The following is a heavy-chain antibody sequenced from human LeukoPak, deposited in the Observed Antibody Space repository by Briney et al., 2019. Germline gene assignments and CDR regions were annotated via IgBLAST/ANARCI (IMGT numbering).Heavy chain of an antibody. CDR3: ARKGPDYYMDV. J-gene: IGHJ6*03. CDR2: ISSSSSYI. CDR1: GFTFRSYS. Sequence: GGSLRLSCAASGFTFRSYSMNWVRQAPGKGLEWVSSISSSSSYIYYADSVKGRFTISRDNAKNSLYLQMNSLRAEDTAVYYCARKGPDYYMDVWGKGTTVTVSS. V-gene: IGHV3-21*01.